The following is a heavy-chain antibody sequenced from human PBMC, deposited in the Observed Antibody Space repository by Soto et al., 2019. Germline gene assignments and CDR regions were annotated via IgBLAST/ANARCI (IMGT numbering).Heavy chain of an antibody. D-gene: IGHD4-17*01. CDR1: GGSIISSSYY. Sequence: SETLSLTCTVSGGSIISSSYYWVWIRQPPGKGLEWIGSIYYSGSTYYNPSLKSRVTISVDTSKNQFSLKLSSVTAADTAVYYCARQNYGDWYYGMDVWGQGTTVTVSS. CDR2: IYYSGST. CDR3: ARQNYGDWYYGMDV. J-gene: IGHJ6*02. V-gene: IGHV4-39*01.